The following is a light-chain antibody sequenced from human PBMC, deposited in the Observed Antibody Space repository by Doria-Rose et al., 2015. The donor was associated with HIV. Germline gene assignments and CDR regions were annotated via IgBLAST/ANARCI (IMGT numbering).Light chain of an antibody. CDR2: GAS. CDR1: QSVSANY. Sequence: EIVMTQSPGTLSLSPGERATLSCRASQSVSANYLAWYQQRPGQSPRHLIYGASSRATDIPERFSGSGPGTDFTLTISRLEPEDFAVYYCHQYASSRTFGQGTKVEVK. J-gene: IGKJ1*01. CDR3: HQYASSRT. V-gene: IGKV3-20*01.